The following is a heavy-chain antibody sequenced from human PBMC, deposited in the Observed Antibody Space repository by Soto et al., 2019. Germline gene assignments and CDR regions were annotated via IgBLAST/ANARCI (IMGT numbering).Heavy chain of an antibody. J-gene: IGHJ5*02. CDR1: GFTFSSAA. CDR2: ISGSDSRT. V-gene: IGHV3-23*01. D-gene: IGHD4-4*01. Sequence: EVQILESGGSLVQPGGSLRLSCAASGFTFSSAAMNWVRQAPGKVLEWVSIISGSDSRTYYADSVKGRFTISRDNSKNTLYLDMNSLRAEDTAVYYCAKSLDIHYKNWFDPWGQGTLVTVSS. CDR3: AKSLDIHYKNWFDP.